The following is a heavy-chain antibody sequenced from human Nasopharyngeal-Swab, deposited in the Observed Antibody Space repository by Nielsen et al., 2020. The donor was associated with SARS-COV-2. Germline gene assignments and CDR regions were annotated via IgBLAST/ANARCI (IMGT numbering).Heavy chain of an antibody. CDR2: ISSSSSYI. J-gene: IGHJ3*02. Sequence: WIRQPPGKGLEWVSSISSSSSYIYYADSVKGRFTISRDNAENSLYLQMNSLRAEDTAVYYCARGLSLVGATNDAFDIWGQGTMVTVSS. V-gene: IGHV3-21*01. D-gene: IGHD1-26*01. CDR3: ARGLSLVGATNDAFDI.